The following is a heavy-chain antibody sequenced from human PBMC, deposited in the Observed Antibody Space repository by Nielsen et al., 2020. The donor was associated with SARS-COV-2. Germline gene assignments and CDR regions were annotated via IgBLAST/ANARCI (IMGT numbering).Heavy chain of an antibody. D-gene: IGHD4-17*01. CDR1: GFTFSSYG. J-gene: IGHJ5*02. CDR2: IWYDGSNK. Sequence: GGPLRLSCAASGFTFSSYGMHWVRQAPGKGLEWVAVIWYDGSNKYYADSVKGRFTISRDNSKNTLYLQMNSLRAEDTAVYYCAREETTVTSGWFDPWGQGTLVTVSS. CDR3: AREETTVTSGWFDP. V-gene: IGHV3-33*08.